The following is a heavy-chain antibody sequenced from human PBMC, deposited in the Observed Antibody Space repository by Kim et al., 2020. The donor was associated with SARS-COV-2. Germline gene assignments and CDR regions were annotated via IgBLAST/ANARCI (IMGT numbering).Heavy chain of an antibody. CDR3: ARQENYYYYMDV. Sequence: YYADSGKGRLPISRDNAKHSLYLQMNSLGAEDTAVYYWARQENYYYYMDVWGKGTTVTVSS. V-gene: IGHV3-21*01. J-gene: IGHJ6*03.